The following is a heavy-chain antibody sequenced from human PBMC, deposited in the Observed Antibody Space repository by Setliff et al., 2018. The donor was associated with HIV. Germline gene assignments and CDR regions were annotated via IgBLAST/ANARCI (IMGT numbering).Heavy chain of an antibody. V-gene: IGHV4-39*01. Sequence: SETLSLTCTVSGDYISSDDYYWGWIRQAPGKGLEWMGFIHDNGKAFYDTALKSRLTMYADTSRTQFYLNLRSVTASDTAVYYCVRYRSKIDWFDPWGQGTLGTVSS. D-gene: IGHD1-26*01. J-gene: IGHJ5*02. CDR3: VRYRSKIDWFDP. CDR2: IHDNGKA. CDR1: GDYISSDDYY.